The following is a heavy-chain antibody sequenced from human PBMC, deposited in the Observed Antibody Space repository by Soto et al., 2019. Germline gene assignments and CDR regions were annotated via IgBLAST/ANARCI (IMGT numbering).Heavy chain of an antibody. CDR2: ISDSGGST. CDR1: GFTFSSYA. J-gene: IGHJ4*02. D-gene: IGHD3-10*01. V-gene: IGHV3-23*01. CDR3: AKGTYYYGSAPYYFDY. Sequence: GGSLRLSCAASGFTFSSYAMSWVRQAPGKGLEWVSGISDSGGSTYYADSVKGRFTISGDNSKNTLYLQMNSLRAEDTAVYYCAKGTYYYGSAPYYFDYWGQGTLVTVSS.